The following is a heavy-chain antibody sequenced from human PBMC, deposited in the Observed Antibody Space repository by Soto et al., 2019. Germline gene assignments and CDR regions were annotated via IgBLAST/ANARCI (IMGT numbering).Heavy chain of an antibody. CDR2: ISAHNGNT. Sequence: QVHLVQSGAEVKKPGASVKVSCKASGYTFTSYGITCVRQAPGQGLEWMGWISAHNGNTDYAQKLQGRVIVTRDTSTSTAHMELRSLRSDDTAVYYCARGRYGDYWGQGALVTVSS. CDR3: ARGRYGDY. J-gene: IGHJ4*02. V-gene: IGHV1-18*01. D-gene: IGHD1-1*01. CDR1: GYTFTSYG.